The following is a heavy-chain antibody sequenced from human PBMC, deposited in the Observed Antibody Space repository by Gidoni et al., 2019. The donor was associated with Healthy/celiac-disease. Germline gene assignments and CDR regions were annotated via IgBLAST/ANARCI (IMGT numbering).Heavy chain of an antibody. D-gene: IGHD6-13*01. CDR1: GFPLSPYS. V-gene: IGHV3-21*01. J-gene: IGHJ4*02. Sequence: EVQLVESGGGLVKPGGSLGLSCAASGFPLSPYSMNWVRQAPGKGLEWVSSMGSSSSYIYYADAVKGRFTIARDNDKNSLYLQMNSLRAEDTAVYYCARMTIAALDYWGQGTLVTVSS. CDR3: ARMTIAALDY. CDR2: MGSSSSYI.